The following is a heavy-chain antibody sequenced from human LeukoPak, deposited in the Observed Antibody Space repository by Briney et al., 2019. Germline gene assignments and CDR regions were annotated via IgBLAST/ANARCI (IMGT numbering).Heavy chain of an antibody. V-gene: IGHV4-39*01. Sequence: YWGWIRQSPGKGLEWIGNIYYSGSTYYNPSLKSRVTISVDTSKNQFSLKLSSVTAADTAVYYCARGLNWGQGTLVTVSS. CDR1: Y. CDR2: IYYSGST. D-gene: IGHD3-16*01. CDR3: ARGLN. J-gene: IGHJ4*02.